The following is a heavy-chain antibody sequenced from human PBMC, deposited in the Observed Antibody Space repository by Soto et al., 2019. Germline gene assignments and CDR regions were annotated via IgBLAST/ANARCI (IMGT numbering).Heavy chain of an antibody. J-gene: IGHJ4*02. V-gene: IGHV1-69*13. CDR2: IIPIFGTA. Sequence: SVKVSCKASGGTFSSYAISWVRQAPGQGLEWMGGIIPIFGTANYAQKFQGRVTITADESTSTAYMELSSLRSEDTAVYYCARVPASEDYFDYWGQGTLVTVSS. CDR3: ARVPASEDYFDY. CDR1: GGTFSSYA. D-gene: IGHD6-25*01.